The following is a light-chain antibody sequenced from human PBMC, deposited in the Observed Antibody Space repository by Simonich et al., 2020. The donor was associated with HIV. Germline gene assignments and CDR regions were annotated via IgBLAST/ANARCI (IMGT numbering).Light chain of an antibody. J-gene: IGLJ2*01. V-gene: IGLV2-23*02. Sequence: QSALTQPASVSGSPGQSITISCTGTSSDVGGYNYVSWYQHHPGKAPKLMIYDVSKRPSGVSNRFSGSKSGNTASLTISGLQAEDEADYYCCSYAGSSTVVFGGGTKLTVL. CDR3: CSYAGSSTVV. CDR1: SSDVGGYNY. CDR2: DVS.